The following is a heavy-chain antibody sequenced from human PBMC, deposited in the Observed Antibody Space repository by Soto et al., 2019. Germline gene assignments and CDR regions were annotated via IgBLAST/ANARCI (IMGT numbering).Heavy chain of an antibody. J-gene: IGHJ4*02. CDR3: ARGVHYDTSGYYYFY. CDR1: GGTFNNYA. D-gene: IGHD3-22*01. CDR2: IIPIFGTA. Sequence: SVKVSCKASGGTFNNYAISWVRQAPGQGLEWMGGIIPIFGTANYAQRFQGRVAITADESTSTAYMGLRSLRSEDTAVYYCARGVHYDTSGYYYFYWGQGTLVTVSS. V-gene: IGHV1-69*13.